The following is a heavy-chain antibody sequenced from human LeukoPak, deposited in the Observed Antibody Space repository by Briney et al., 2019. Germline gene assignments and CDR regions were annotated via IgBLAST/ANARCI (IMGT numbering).Heavy chain of an antibody. CDR3: AREDYGNSLRAFDI. Sequence: AAVKVVSTATCYNHDRYRWSWLRQLPGQGLEWMGWISAYNGNTNYAQKVQGRVTMTTDTSTSTDYMELRRMRFDDAAVDYCAREDYGNSLRAFDILGQGTIVTVSS. J-gene: IGHJ3*02. CDR2: ISAYNGNT. D-gene: IGHD4-11*01. V-gene: IGHV1-18*01. CDR1: CYNHDRYR.